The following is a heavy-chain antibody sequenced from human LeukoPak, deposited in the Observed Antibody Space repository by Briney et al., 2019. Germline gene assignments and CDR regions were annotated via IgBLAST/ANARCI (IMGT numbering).Heavy chain of an antibody. CDR2: IYYSGST. CDR1: GGSISSYY. D-gene: IGHD3-22*01. Sequence: SETLSLTCTVSGGSISSYYWSWIRQPPGKGLEWIGYIYYSGSTNYNPSLKSRVTISVDTSKNQFSLKLSSVTAADTAVYCCAGVPYYYDSSGYDYWGQGTLVTVSS. V-gene: IGHV4-59*01. CDR3: AGVPYYYDSSGYDY. J-gene: IGHJ4*02.